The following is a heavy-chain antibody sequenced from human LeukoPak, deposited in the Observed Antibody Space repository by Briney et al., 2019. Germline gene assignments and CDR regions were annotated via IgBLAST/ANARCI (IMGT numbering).Heavy chain of an antibody. D-gene: IGHD3-10*01. CDR1: GASIDSHY. J-gene: IGHJ4*02. CDR3: ASRPADTTWYGVFDY. Sequence: KPSETLSLTCSVSGASIDSHYWSWLRQSPGKGLEWIGYVFNGGSTNYNPSLNSRVTMSLDTSRAQFSLRLSSVTAADTAIYYCASRPADTTWYGVFDYWSQGTLVTVSS. CDR2: VFNGGST. V-gene: IGHV4-59*11.